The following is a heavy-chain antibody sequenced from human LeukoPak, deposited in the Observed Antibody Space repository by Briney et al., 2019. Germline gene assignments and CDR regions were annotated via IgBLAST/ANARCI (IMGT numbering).Heavy chain of an antibody. CDR3: AKDFHPGVVPAAIFDY. J-gene: IGHJ4*02. V-gene: IGHV3-23*01. D-gene: IGHD2-2*01. CDR2: ISGSGGST. Sequence: GGSLRLSCAASGFTFSSYAMSWVRQAPGKGLEWVSAISGSGGSTYYADSVKGRFTISRDNSKNTLYLQMNSLRAEDTAVYYCAKDFHPGVVPAAIFDYWSQGTLVTVSS. CDR1: GFTFSSYA.